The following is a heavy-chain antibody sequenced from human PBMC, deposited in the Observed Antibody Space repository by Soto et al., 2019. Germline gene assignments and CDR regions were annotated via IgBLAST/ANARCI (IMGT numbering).Heavy chain of an antibody. CDR3: VRDLYGSGTSLRGWFDP. Sequence: GGSLRLSCAASGFTFSDYYIAWIRQAPGKGLEWISYISSTGIYKRYADSVKGRFTIARDNANNSLVLQMNSLRADDTAVYYCVRDLYGSGTSLRGWFDPWGQGTQVTVSS. CDR2: ISSTGIYK. J-gene: IGHJ5*02. CDR1: GFTFSDYY. V-gene: IGHV3-11*06. D-gene: IGHD3-10*01.